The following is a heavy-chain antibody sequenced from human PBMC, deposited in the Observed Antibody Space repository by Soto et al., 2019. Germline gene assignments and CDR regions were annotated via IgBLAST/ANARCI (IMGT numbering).Heavy chain of an antibody. J-gene: IGHJ6*02. CDR3: ARANVGSSLNEVRGFVLGYYHYGMDV. V-gene: IGHV1-69*13. CDR2: IIPIFGTA. Sequence: GASVKVSCKASGGTFSSYAISWVRQAPGQGLEWMGGIIPIFGTANYAQKFQGRVTITADESTSTAYMELSSLRSEDTAVYYCARANVGSSLNEVRGFVLGYYHYGMDVWGQGTTFTVSS. CDR1: GGTFSSYA. D-gene: IGHD6-13*01.